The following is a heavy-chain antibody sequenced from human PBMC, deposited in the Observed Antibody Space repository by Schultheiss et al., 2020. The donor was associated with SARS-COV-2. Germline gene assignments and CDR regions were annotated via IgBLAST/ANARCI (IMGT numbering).Heavy chain of an antibody. CDR3: ARGVPYGDYFYYYYYGMDV. D-gene: IGHD4-17*01. CDR1: GFTFSSYA. Sequence: GGSLRLSCAASGFTFSSYAMSWVRQAPGKGLEWVSAISGSGGSTYYADSVKGRFTISRDNSKNTLYLQMNSLRAEDTAVYYCARGVPYGDYFYYYYYGMDVWGQGTTVTVSS. J-gene: IGHJ6*02. CDR2: ISGSGGST. V-gene: IGHV3-23*01.